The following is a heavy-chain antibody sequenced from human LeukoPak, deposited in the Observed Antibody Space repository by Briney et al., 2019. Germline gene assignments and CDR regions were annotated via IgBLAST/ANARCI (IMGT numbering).Heavy chain of an antibody. D-gene: IGHD3-16*01. CDR2: IRTDGGST. Sequence: GGSLRLSCAASGFSFSTYWMHWVRQAPGKGLAWVSRIRTDGGSTYYADSVKGRFTVSRDNAKNTLDLQMSSLRVEDTAVYYCATDRAWGGFDNWGQGTLVTVSS. J-gene: IGHJ4*02. V-gene: IGHV3-74*01. CDR1: GFSFSTYW. CDR3: ATDRAWGGFDN.